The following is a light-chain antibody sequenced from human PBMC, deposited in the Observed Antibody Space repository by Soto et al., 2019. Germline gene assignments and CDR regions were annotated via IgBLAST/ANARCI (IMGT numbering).Light chain of an antibody. V-gene: IGKV3-15*01. J-gene: IGKJ1*01. CDR1: QSIGRN. Sequence: EIVMTQSPATLSVSPGERATLSCRASQSIGRNLAWYQQKPGQAPRLLIYGAYTRATGIPDRFSGSGSGTEFTLTISSLQSEDFAVYYCQQYNNWPPWTFGQGTKVDIK. CDR3: QQYNNWPPWT. CDR2: GAY.